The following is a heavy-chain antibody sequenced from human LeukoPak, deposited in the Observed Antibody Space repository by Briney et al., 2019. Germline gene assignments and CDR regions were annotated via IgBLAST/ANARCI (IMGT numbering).Heavy chain of an antibody. CDR1: GYTFTDYY. Sequence: ASVKVSCKASGYTFTDYYMHWVRQAPGQGLEWMGWVNPNTAGTNYAQKFQGRVSMTRDTSTSTGYMELSRVRSDDTAVYYCARGALKYSSDFDYWGQGTLVTVSS. CDR2: VNPNTAGT. CDR3: ARGALKYSSDFDY. D-gene: IGHD6-25*01. V-gene: IGHV1-2*02. J-gene: IGHJ4*02.